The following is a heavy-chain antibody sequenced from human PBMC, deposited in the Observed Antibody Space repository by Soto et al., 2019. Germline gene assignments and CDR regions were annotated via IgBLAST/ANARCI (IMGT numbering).Heavy chain of an antibody. D-gene: IGHD3-22*01. J-gene: IGHJ3*02. CDR1: GFTFSTYA. Sequence: EVQLLESGGGLVQPGGSLRLSCAASGFTFSTYAMSWVRQAPGKGLEWVVGISASGDNSYYADSVKGRFTISRDNSKGTLYLQMNNLRAEDTAVYYCARVGTGDYYEPGAFDIWGQGTMVTVSS. CDR2: ISASGDNS. V-gene: IGHV3-23*01. CDR3: ARVGTGDYYEPGAFDI.